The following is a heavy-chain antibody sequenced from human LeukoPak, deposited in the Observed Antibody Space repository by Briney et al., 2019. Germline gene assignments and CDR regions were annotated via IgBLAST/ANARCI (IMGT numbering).Heavy chain of an antibody. CDR1: GFTFSSYE. CDR3: ARGFGGYNYFAFDI. D-gene: IGHD5-24*01. CDR2: IISSSSYI. Sequence: GGSLRLSCAASGFTFSSYEMNWVRQAPGKGLEWVSSIISSSSYIYYADSVKGRFTISRDNAKNSLYLQMSSLRAEDTAIYYCARGFGGYNYFAFDIWGQGTMVTVSS. V-gene: IGHV3-21*01. J-gene: IGHJ3*02.